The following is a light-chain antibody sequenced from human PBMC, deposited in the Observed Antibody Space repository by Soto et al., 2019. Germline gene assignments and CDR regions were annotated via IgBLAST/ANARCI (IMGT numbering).Light chain of an antibody. CDR2: NNN. CDR3: AAWDDSLNGQV. V-gene: IGLV1-44*01. Sequence: QAVVTQPPSASGTPGQRVTISCSGSSSNIGSNTVNWYQQVPGTAPKLLIYNNNQRPSGVPDRFSGSKSGTSASLAISGLQSEDEADYYCAAWDDSLNGQVFGGGTQLTVL. CDR1: SSNIGSNT. J-gene: IGLJ2*01.